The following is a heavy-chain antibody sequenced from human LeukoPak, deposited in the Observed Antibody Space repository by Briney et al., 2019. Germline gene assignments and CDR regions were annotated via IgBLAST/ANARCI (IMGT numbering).Heavy chain of an antibody. V-gene: IGHV3-11*04. D-gene: IGHD3-3*01. CDR1: GFTFSDYY. J-gene: IGHJ5*02. CDR3: ARVGRFLSRFDP. CDR2: ISSSGSTK. Sequence: GGXXRLSCAASGFTFSDYYMSWLRQAPGKGLEWVSYISSSGSTKYYADSVKGRFTISRDNTKNSLYLQMNSLRAEDTAVYYCARVGRFLSRFDPWGQGTLVTVSS.